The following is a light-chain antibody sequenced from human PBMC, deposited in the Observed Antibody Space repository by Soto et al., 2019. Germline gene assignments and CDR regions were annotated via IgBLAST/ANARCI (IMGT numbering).Light chain of an antibody. V-gene: IGKV1-5*03. CDR1: QTISSW. J-gene: IGKJ1*01. Sequence: DIQMTQSPSTLCGSVGDRVTITCRASQTISSWLAWYQQTPGKPPKILIYKASTLKSGVPSRFSGSGSGTDFALPVSRLQPEDFETYYCQQADTFPWTFGQGTKVDIK. CDR3: QQADTFPWT. CDR2: KAS.